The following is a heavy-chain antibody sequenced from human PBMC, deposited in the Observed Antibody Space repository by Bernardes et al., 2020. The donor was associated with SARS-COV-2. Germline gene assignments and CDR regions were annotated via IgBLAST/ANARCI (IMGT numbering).Heavy chain of an antibody. CDR1: GFTVSSQY. CDR2: IYSDGST. D-gene: IGHD7-27*01. CDR3: ARGGRWGFDWHFDL. Sequence: GGSLRLCCAVSGFTVSSQYMNWVRQVPGKGLEWVSVIYSDGSTYHADAVEGRFTISRDSSTNSLYLQMSSLRAEDTAVYYCARGGRWGFDWHFDLWGRGTLVTVSS. J-gene: IGHJ2*01. V-gene: IGHV3-53*01.